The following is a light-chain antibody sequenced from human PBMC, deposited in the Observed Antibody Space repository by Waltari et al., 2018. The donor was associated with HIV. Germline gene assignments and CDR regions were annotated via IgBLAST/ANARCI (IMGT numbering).Light chain of an antibody. CDR1: SSDVGGYNY. J-gene: IGLJ1*01. V-gene: IGLV2-14*01. CDR3: SSYTTSSTLV. Sequence: QSALTQPASVSGSPGQSITISCSGTSSDVGGYNYVSWYQQHPGKAPKLIMYDVSNRPSGISHRFSGSKSDNTASLTISGLQAEDEADYYCSSYTTSSTLVFGTGTKVSVL. CDR2: DVS.